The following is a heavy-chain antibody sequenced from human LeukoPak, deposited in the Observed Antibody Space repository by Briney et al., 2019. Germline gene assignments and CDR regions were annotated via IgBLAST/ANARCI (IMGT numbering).Heavy chain of an antibody. J-gene: IGHJ4*02. V-gene: IGHV3-23*01. CDR3: AKAPVTSCRGAFCYPFDS. Sequence: GGSLRLSCAASGFTFSSYAMSWVRQAPGKGLEWVSAISGSGGSTYYADSVKGRFTISRDNSKNTLYLQMNSLRVEDAAVYYCAKAPVTSCRGAFCYPFDSWGQGTLVTVSS. CDR2: ISGSGGST. CDR1: GFTFSSYA. D-gene: IGHD2-15*01.